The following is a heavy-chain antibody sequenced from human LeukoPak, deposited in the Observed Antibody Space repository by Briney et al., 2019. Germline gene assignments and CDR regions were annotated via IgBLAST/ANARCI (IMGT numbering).Heavy chain of an antibody. CDR3: AIDTASLPGMFFDY. CDR1: GHIRTDYN. J-gene: IGHJ4*02. D-gene: IGHD3-10*02. CDR2: INLNSGDT. Sequence: GASVKVSCKAYGHIRTDYNMHWLRQAPGQGLEWVGWINLNSGDTKYAQKFQGRVTMTRDTSISTADMELSRLRSDETAVYYFAIDTASLPGMFFDYLGQGTLVSVSS. V-gene: IGHV1-2*02.